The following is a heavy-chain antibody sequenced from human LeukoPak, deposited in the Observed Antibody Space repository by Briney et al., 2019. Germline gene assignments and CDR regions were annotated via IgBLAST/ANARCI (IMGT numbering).Heavy chain of an antibody. CDR3: AKGHYGDYGCFDY. D-gene: IGHD4-17*01. Sequence: PGGSLRLSCAGSGFTFSSYGMHWVRQAPGKGLEWVAVISYDGSNKYYADSVKGRFTISRDNSKDTLYLQMNSLRAEDTAVYYCAKGHYGDYGCFDYWGQGTLVTVSS. CDR2: ISYDGSNK. J-gene: IGHJ4*02. CDR1: GFTFSSYG. V-gene: IGHV3-30*18.